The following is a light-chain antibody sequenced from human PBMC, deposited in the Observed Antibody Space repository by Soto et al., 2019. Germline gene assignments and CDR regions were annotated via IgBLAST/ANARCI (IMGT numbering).Light chain of an antibody. CDR1: SRDVGSYDL. V-gene: IGLV2-23*02. Sequence: QSALTQPASVSGSPGQSITISCTGSSRDVGSYDLVSWYQQHPGKAPKLMIYAVSERPSGVSDRFSGSKSGDTASLTISGLQAEDEADYYCCSYAGTSTFVIFGGVTKLTVL. CDR2: AVS. CDR3: CSYAGTSTFVI. J-gene: IGLJ2*01.